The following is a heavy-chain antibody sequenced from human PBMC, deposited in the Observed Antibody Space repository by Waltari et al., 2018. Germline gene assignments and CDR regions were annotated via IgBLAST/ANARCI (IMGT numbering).Heavy chain of an antibody. Sequence: QVQLQESGPVLVKPSETLSLTCTVSGGSISSYYWSWIRQPPGKGLEWIGYIYYSGSTNYNPSLKSRVTISVDTSKNQFSLKLSSVTAADTAVYYCARAGYGDYIDYWGQGTLVTVSS. CDR3: ARAGYGDYIDY. J-gene: IGHJ4*02. V-gene: IGHV4-59*01. D-gene: IGHD4-17*01. CDR1: GGSISSYY. CDR2: IYYSGST.